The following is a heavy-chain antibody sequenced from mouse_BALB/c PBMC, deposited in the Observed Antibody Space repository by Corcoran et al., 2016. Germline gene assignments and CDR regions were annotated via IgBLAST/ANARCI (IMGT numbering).Heavy chain of an antibody. CDR2: INPDSSTI. V-gene: IGHV4-1*02. CDR1: GFAFSRYW. CDR3: ASANYDGYYDWYFDV. J-gene: IGHJ1*01. D-gene: IGHD2-3*01. Sequence: EVKLLESGGGLVQPGGSLKLSCAASGFAFSRYWMSWVRQAPGKGLEWIGEINPDSSTINYTPSLKDKFIISRDNAKNTLYLQMSKVRSEDTALYYCASANYDGYYDWYFDVWGAGTTVTVSS.